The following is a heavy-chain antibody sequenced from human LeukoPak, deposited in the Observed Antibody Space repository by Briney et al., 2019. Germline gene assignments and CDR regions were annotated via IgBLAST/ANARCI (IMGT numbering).Heavy chain of an antibody. Sequence: GGSLRLSCAASGFTFSDYYMSWIRQAPGKGLEWVSYISYSSSYIYYADSVKGRFTISRDNAKNSLYLQMNSLRAEDTAVYYCARLEYYDILTGYYIYYYGMDVWGQGTTVTVSS. CDR3: ARLEYYDILTGYYIYYYGMDV. CDR2: ISYSSSYI. D-gene: IGHD3-9*01. J-gene: IGHJ6*02. CDR1: GFTFSDYY. V-gene: IGHV3-11*06.